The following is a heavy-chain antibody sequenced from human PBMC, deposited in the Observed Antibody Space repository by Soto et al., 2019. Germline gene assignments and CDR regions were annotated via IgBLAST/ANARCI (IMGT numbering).Heavy chain of an antibody. CDR1: GGSISTGY. D-gene: IGHD5-12*01. V-gene: IGHV4-59*08. CDR2: IYYAGST. J-gene: IGHJ4*02. CDR3: ARRIVATETFDV. Sequence: SETLSLTCTVSGGSISTGYWSWIRQPPGRGLEWIGFIYYAGSTKYNPSLNSRVTISVDTSKNQFSLTVTSVTAADTAVYYCARRIVATETFDVRGQRTPVTISS.